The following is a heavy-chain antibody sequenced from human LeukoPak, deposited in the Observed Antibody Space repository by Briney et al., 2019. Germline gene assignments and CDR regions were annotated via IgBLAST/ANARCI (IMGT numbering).Heavy chain of an antibody. Sequence: SETLSLTCAVYGGSFSGYYWSWIRQPPGKGLEWIGEINHSGSTNYNPSLKSRVTISVDTSKNQFSLKLSSVTAADTAVYYCARESITNLDYWGQGTLVTVSS. CDR3: ARESITNLDY. V-gene: IGHV4-34*01. D-gene: IGHD3-10*01. CDR2: INHSGST. CDR1: GGSFSGYY. J-gene: IGHJ4*02.